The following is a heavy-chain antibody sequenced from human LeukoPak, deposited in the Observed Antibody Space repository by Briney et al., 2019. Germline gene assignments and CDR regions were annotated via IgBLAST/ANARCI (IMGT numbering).Heavy chain of an antibody. CDR2: INHSGGT. J-gene: IGHJ6*03. V-gene: IGHV4-34*01. D-gene: IGHD2-2*01. CDR1: GGSFSGYY. CDR3: ARGTVVPAAIVRRDYYYYYYMDV. Sequence: SETLSLTCAVYGGSFSGYYWSWIRQPPGKGLEWIGEINHSGGTNYNPSLKSRVTISVDSSKNQFSLKLSSVTAADTAVYYCARGTVVPAAIVRRDYYYYYYMDVWGKGTTVTVSS.